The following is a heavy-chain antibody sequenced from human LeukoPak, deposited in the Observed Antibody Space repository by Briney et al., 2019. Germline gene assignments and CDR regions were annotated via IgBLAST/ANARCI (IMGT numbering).Heavy chain of an antibody. Sequence: GGSLRLSCAASGFTFSIYWMSWVRQAPGKGLEWVANIKQDGSEKYYVDSVKGRFTISRDNAKNSLYLQMNSLRAEDTAVYYCARRECFDYWGQGTLVTASS. J-gene: IGHJ4*02. V-gene: IGHV3-7*01. D-gene: IGHD3-10*01. CDR1: GFTFSIYW. CDR3: ARRECFDY. CDR2: IKQDGSEK.